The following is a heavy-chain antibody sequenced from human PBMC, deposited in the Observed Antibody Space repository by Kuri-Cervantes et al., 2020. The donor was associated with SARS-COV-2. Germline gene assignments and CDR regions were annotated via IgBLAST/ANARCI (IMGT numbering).Heavy chain of an antibody. D-gene: IGHD1-1*01. Sequence: GESLKISCAASGFTFSSHWMHWVRQAPGKGLVWVSRINPDGSYTNNADSVKGRFTLSRDNAKNMLFLQMNSLRAEDTAVYYCVRDGDHWNFDYWGQGTLVTVSS. J-gene: IGHJ4*02. CDR3: VRDGDHWNFDY. CDR1: GFTFSSHW. CDR2: INPDGSYT. V-gene: IGHV3-74*01.